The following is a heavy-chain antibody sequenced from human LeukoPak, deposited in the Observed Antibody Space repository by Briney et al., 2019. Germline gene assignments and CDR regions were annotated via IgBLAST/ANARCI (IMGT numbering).Heavy chain of an antibody. Sequence: GGSLRLSCAASGFTLSKYWMDWVRQAPGKGLVWVSRINTDGTTTSYADSVKGRFTISRDNVKNMVYLQMNSLRAEDTAVYYCARGGSSGYYVYWGQGTLVTVSS. D-gene: IGHD3-22*01. V-gene: IGHV3-74*01. CDR3: ARGGSSGYYVY. CDR1: GFTLSKYW. CDR2: INTDGTTT. J-gene: IGHJ4*02.